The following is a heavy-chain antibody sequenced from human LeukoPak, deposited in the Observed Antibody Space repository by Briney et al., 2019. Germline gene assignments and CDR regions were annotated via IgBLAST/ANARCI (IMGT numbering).Heavy chain of an antibody. D-gene: IGHD5-18*01. CDR3: ARGRSAMVTLDY. CDR2: IYYSGST. CDR1: GGSISSYY. V-gene: IGHV4-59*01. Sequence: SETLSLTCTVSGGSISSYYWSWIRQPPGKGLEWIGYIYYSGSTNYSPSLKSRVTISVDTSKNQFSLKLSSVTAADTAVYYCARGRSAMVTLDYWGQGTLVTVSS. J-gene: IGHJ4*02.